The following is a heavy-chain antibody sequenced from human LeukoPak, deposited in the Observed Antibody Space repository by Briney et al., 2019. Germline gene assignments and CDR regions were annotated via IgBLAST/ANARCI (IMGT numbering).Heavy chain of an antibody. D-gene: IGHD3-22*01. CDR1: GYSISSGYY. CDR2: IYHSGST. CDR3: ARRDSSGYYFDY. V-gene: IGHV4-38-2*01. Sequence: PSETLSLTCAVSGYSISSGYYWGWIRQPSGKGLEWIGSIYHSGSTYYNPSLKSRVTISVDTSKNQFSLRLSSVTAADTAVYYCARRDSSGYYFDYWGQGTLATVSS. J-gene: IGHJ4*02.